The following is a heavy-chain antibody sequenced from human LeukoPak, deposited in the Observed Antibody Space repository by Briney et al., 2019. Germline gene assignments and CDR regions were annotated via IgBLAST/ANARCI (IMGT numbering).Heavy chain of an antibody. CDR3: ASSPYYYDSSGPGSLFDY. CDR2: IYYSGST. V-gene: IGHV4-39*01. Sequence: SETLSLTCTVSGGSISSSSYYWGWIRQPPGKGLEWIGSIYYSGSTYYNPSLKSRVTISVDTSKNQFSLKLSSVTAADTAVYYCASSPYYYDSSGPGSLFDYWGPGTLVTVSS. J-gene: IGHJ4*02. CDR1: GGSISSSSYY. D-gene: IGHD3-22*01.